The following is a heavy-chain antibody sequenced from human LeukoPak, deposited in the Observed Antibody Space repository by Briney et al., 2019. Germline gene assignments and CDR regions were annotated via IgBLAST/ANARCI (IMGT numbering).Heavy chain of an antibody. CDR1: GGSISSGGYY. Sequence: SETLSLTCTVSGGSISSGGYYWSWIRQHPGKGLEWIGYIYYSGSTYYNPSLKSRVTISVDTSKNQFPLKLSSVTAADTAVYYCAVDYYDSSGYYYFDYWGQGTLVTVSS. CDR2: IYYSGST. CDR3: AVDYYDSSGYYYFDY. J-gene: IGHJ4*02. D-gene: IGHD3-22*01. V-gene: IGHV4-31*03.